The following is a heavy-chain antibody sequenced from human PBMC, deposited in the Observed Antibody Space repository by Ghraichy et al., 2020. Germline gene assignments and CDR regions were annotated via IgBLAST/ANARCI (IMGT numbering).Heavy chain of an antibody. J-gene: IGHJ3*02. CDR2: INHSGST. CDR1: GGSFSGYY. V-gene: IGHV4-34*01. Sequence: SETLSLTCAVYGGSFSGYYWSWIRQPPGKGLEWIGEINHSGSTNYNPSLKSRVTISVDTSKNQFSLKLSSVTAADTAVYYCARIWVGSSFRDAFDIWGQGTMVTVSS. D-gene: IGHD6-13*01. CDR3: ARIWVGSSFRDAFDI.